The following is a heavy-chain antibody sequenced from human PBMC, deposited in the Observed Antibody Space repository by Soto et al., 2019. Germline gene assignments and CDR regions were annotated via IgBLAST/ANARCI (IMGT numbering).Heavy chain of an antibody. CDR2: IIGSGGST. V-gene: IGHV3-23*01. Sequence: EVQLLESGGGLVQPGGSPRLSCAASGFRFSTYAMNWVRQTPGKGLEWVSVIIGSGGSTSYADSVKGRFTISRDNSKNTLYLQMDSLRVDDTAIYYCAKESLEGAGGHDYWGRGTLVTVSS. CDR1: GFRFSTYA. CDR3: AKESLEGAGGHDY. D-gene: IGHD3-10*01. J-gene: IGHJ4*02.